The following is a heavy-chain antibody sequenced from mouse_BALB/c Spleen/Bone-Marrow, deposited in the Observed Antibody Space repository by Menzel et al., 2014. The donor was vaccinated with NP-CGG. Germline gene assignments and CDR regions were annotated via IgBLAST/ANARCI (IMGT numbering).Heavy chain of an antibody. CDR3: ARPGYYGWFAY. CDR2: INPGSNTI. J-gene: IGHJ3*01. V-gene: IGHV4-1*02. Sequence: EVQLQESGGGLVQPGGSLKLSCAASGFDFSRYWMSWVRQAPGKGLEWIGEINPGSNTINYTPSLKDKFIISRDNAKNTLYLQMSKVRSEDTALYYCARPGYYGWFAYWGQGTLVTVSA. CDR1: GFDFSRYW. D-gene: IGHD2-3*01.